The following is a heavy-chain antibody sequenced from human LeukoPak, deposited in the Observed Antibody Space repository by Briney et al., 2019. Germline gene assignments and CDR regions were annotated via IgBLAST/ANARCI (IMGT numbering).Heavy chain of an antibody. J-gene: IGHJ4*02. CDR2: VYYSGIT. CDR1: GGSISTYY. Sequence: SETLSLTCTVSGGSISTYYWSWLRQPPGKGLEWIGYVYYSGITDYNPSLKSRVTISVDTSKSQFPLKLSSVTAADTAVYYCARHLTSGDYFDYWGQGTLVTVSS. D-gene: IGHD4-17*01. CDR3: ARHLTSGDYFDY. V-gene: IGHV4-59*08.